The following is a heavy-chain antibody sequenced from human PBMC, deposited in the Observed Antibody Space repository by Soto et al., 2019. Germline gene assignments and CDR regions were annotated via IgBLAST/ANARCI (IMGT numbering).Heavy chain of an antibody. D-gene: IGHD2-15*01. CDR2: IIPNLGIV. V-gene: IGHV1-69*02. J-gene: IGHJ4*02. CDR3: TRCRGYCSGGSCYPFDY. Sequence: QVQLVQSGAEVKKPGSSVALSCKASGGTFNSYTISWVRQAPGQGLEWMGRIIPNLGIVNYAQNFQGRVTITADKSTITAYMQLSSLRSVDTAVYYCTRCRGYCSGGSCYPFDYWGQGTLVTVSS. CDR1: GGTFNSYT.